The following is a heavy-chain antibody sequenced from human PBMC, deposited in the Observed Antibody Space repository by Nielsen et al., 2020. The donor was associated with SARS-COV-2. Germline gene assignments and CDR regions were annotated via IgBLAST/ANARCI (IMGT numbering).Heavy chain of an antibody. CDR3: ASPGHYGSGYFDY. CDR2: ISGSGGST. Sequence: GESLKISCAASGFTFSSYAMSWVRQAPGKGLEWVSAISGSGGSTYYADSVKGRFTISRDNSRNTLYLQMNSLRAEDTAVYYCASPGHYGSGYFDYWGQGTLVTVSS. D-gene: IGHD3-10*01. J-gene: IGHJ4*02. CDR1: GFTFSSYA. V-gene: IGHV3-23*01.